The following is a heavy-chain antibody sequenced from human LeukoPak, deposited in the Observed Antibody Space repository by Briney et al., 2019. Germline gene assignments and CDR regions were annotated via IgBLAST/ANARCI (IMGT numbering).Heavy chain of an antibody. V-gene: IGHV1-18*01. CDR3: ARRVGATTLNWFDP. J-gene: IGHJ5*02. Sequence: GASVKVSCKASGYTFTSYGISWVRQAPGQGLEWMGWISAYNGNTNYAQKLQGRVTMTTDTSTSTAYMELRSLRSADTAVYYCARRVGATTLNWFDPWGQGTLVTVSS. D-gene: IGHD1-26*01. CDR2: ISAYNGNT. CDR1: GYTFTSYG.